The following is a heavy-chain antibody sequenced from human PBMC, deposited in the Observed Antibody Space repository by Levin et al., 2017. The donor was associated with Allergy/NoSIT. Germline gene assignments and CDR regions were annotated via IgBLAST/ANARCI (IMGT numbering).Heavy chain of an antibody. Sequence: GGSLRLSCEASGFRLSDHYMTWIRQTPQRGLEWISYSSGTGESALYADSVKGRFTISRDNAKNSLFLQMDRLRLEDTAIYYCARDRLYGGNSPQDVWGRGTTVTVS. J-gene: IGHJ6*02. CDR1: GFRLSDHY. CDR2: SSGTGESA. D-gene: IGHD4-23*01. CDR3: ARDRLYGGNSPQDV. V-gene: IGHV3-11*01.